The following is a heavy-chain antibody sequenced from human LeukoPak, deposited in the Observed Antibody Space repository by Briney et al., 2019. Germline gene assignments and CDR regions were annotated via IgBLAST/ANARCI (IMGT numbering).Heavy chain of an antibody. CDR2: ISSSSRTT. CDR1: GFTFSSYS. J-gene: IGHJ6*02. CDR3: ASAPGRWDTDYYYYGMDV. Sequence: GGSLRLSCAASGFTFSSYSMNWVRQAPGKGLEWISYISSSSRTTYYADSVKGRFTISRDNAKNSLYLQMNSLRGEDTAVYYCASAPGRWDTDYYYYGMDVWGQGTTVTVSS. D-gene: IGHD1-26*01. V-gene: IGHV3-48*04.